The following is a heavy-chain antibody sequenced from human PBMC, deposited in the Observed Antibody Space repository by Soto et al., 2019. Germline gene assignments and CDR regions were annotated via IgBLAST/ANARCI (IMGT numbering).Heavy chain of an antibody. Sequence: QGQLVQSGAEVKKPGASVKVSCSASGYTFTSYGISWVRQAPGQGLEWMGGISDYNGNTNYAQKLQGRVTITTETSTSTDYMELRSLRSDDTAVYYCARVNASGWLNWFDPWGQGTLVTVSS. CDR1: GYTFTSYG. CDR3: ARVNASGWLNWFDP. V-gene: IGHV1-18*01. CDR2: ISDYNGNT. D-gene: IGHD6-19*01. J-gene: IGHJ5*02.